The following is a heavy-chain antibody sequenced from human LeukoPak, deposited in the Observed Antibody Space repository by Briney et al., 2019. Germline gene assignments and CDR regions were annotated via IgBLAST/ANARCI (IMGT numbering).Heavy chain of an antibody. CDR2: INPSGGST. Sequence: ASVKVSCKASGYTFTSYYMHWVRQAPGQGLEWMGIINPSGGSTSCAQKLQGRVTMTTHTSTSTAYMELRSLRSDDTAVYYCARDQSGYSGYDSGTNFDYWGQGTLVTVSS. D-gene: IGHD5-12*01. CDR3: ARDQSGYSGYDSGTNFDY. V-gene: IGHV1-46*01. CDR1: GYTFTSYY. J-gene: IGHJ4*02.